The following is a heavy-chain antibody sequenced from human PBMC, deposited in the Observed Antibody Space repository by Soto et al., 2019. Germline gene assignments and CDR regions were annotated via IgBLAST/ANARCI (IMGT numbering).Heavy chain of an antibody. CDR1: GGSFSKYG. Sequence: QVQLVQSGAEVKMPGSSVRVSCKASGGSFSKYGISWVRQAPGQGLEWMGGIIPMFGIGNYAEKFLGRVTITADESTRKSHMKLSSLRSEDTAVYFCARSHGENYCYAMDVWGQATTVTVSS. J-gene: IGHJ6*02. CDR3: ARSHGENYCYAMDV. CDR2: IIPMFGIG. D-gene: IGHD3-10*01. V-gene: IGHV1-69*01.